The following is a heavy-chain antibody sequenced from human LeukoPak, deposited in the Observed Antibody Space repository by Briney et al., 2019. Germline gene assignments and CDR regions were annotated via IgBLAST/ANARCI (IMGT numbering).Heavy chain of an antibody. CDR3: ARHDYSNYVRH. V-gene: IGHV4-4*07. D-gene: IGHD4-11*01. CDR1: GGSISSFY. Sequence: SETLSLTCTVSGGSISSFYWSWIRQPAGKGLEWIGRGFASGSTFYNPSLKSRVTISVDESKNQFSLELKSVTAADTAVYYCARHDYSNYVRHWGQGTLITVSS. CDR2: GFASGST. J-gene: IGHJ4*02.